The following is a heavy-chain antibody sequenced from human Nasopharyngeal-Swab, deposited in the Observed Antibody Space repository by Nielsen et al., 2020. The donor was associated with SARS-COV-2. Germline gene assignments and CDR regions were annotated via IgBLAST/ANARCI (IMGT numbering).Heavy chain of an antibody. CDR3: ARQGPHYYYYGMDV. CDR1: GFTFSSNY. Sequence: GGSLRLSCAASGFTFSSNYMSWVRQAPGKGLEWVSVIYSGGSTYYADSVKGRFTISRHNSKNTLYLQMNSLRAEDTAVYYCARQGPHYYYYGMDVWGQGTTVTVSS. CDR2: IYSGGST. J-gene: IGHJ6*02. V-gene: IGHV3-53*04.